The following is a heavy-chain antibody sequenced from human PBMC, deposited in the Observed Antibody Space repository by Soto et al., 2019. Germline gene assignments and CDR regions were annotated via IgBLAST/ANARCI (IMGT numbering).Heavy chain of an antibody. J-gene: IGHJ4*02. CDR3: ARDGQLVVMEFDY. V-gene: IGHV3-7*05. Sequence: GGSLRLSCAASGFTFSSYWMSWVRQAPGKGLEWVANIKQDGSEKYYVDSVKGRFTISRDNAKNSLYLQMNSLRAEDTAVYYCARDGQLVVMEFDYWGQGTLVTVSS. CDR2: IKQDGSEK. D-gene: IGHD6-6*01. CDR1: GFTFSSYW.